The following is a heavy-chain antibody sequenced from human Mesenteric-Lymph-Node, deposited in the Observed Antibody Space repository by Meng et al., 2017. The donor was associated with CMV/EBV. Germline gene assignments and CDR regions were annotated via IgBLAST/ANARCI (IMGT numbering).Heavy chain of an antibody. J-gene: IGHJ4*02. V-gene: IGHV4-39*07. CDR2: IYYSGNT. CDR3: ARALRLYFDY. Sequence: SEPLSLTFPVSGDSISSSSRYWGWIRQPPGKGLGWIGSIYYSGNTYFNPSLKGRVTISVDTSQNQFSLRLSSVTAADTAVYYCARALRLYFDYWGQGRLVTVSS. CDR1: GDSISSSSRY.